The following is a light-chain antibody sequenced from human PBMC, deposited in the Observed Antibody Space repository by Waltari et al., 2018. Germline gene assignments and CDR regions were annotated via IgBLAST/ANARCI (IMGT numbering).Light chain of an antibody. CDR2: RNN. CDR3: AAWDDSLSGVWV. Sequence: QSVLTHPPSASGTPGQRVTIPCSGSSSNIGSNYVYWYQQLPGTAPKLLIDRNNQRPSGVPDRFSGSKSGTSASLAISGLRSEDEADYYCAAWDDSLSGVWVFGGGTKLTVL. J-gene: IGLJ3*02. V-gene: IGLV1-47*01. CDR1: SSNIGSNY.